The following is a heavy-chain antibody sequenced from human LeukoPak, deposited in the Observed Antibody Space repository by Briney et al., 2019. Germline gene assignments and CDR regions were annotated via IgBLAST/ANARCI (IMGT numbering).Heavy chain of an antibody. CDR2: IYYSGST. V-gene: IGHV4-59*08. J-gene: IGHJ4*02. Sequence: PSETLSLTCTVSGGSISSYYWSWIRQPQRKGLEWIGYIYYSGSTNYNPSLKSRVTISVDTSKNQFSLKLSSVTAADTAVYYCARHRGYSNYFDYWGQGTLVTVSS. CDR1: GGSISSYY. D-gene: IGHD4-11*01. CDR3: ARHRGYSNYFDY.